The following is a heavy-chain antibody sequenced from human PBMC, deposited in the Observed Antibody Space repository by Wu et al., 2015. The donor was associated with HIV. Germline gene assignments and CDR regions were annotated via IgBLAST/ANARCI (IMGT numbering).Heavy chain of an antibody. D-gene: IGHD5-18*01. CDR3: AGGGGRTSMGPPLTF. CDR1: GATFSSYA. Sequence: QVHLLQSGAEVKKPGSSVRVSCKASGATFSSYALSWVRQAPGQGLEWMGRLIPMYGTADYAQRFQGRVTITADVSTSTAYMVVSSLRSDDTARLYCAGGGGRTSMGPPLTFWGQGTLVTGLL. V-gene: IGHV1-69*13. J-gene: IGHJ4*02. CDR2: LIPMYGTA.